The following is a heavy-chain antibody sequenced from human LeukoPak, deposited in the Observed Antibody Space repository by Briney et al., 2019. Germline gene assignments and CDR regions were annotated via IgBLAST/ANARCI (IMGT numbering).Heavy chain of an antibody. D-gene: IGHD6-13*01. CDR3: ARSIAAATFDY. V-gene: IGHV3-7*01. CDR2: IKQDESEK. J-gene: IGHJ4*02. CDR1: GFTFSSNW. Sequence: GGSLRLSCAASGFTFSSNWMSWVRQAPGKGVEWVANIKQDESEKYYVDSVKGRFTISRDNAKNSLYLQMNSLRAEDTAVYYCARSIAAATFDYWGQGTLVTVSS.